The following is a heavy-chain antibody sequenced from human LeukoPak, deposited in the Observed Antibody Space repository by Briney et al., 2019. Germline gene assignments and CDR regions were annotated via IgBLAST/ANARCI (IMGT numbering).Heavy chain of an antibody. J-gene: IGHJ6*02. V-gene: IGHV4-34*01. D-gene: IGHD2-2*03. CDR3: ARGGSTYYYYYYGMDV. CDR2: INHSGST. CDR1: GGSFSGYY. Sequence: SETLSLTCAVYGGSFSGYYWSSIRQPPGKGLEWIGEINHSGSTNYNPSLKSRVTISVDTSKNQFSLKLSSVTAADTAVYYCARGGSTYYYYYYGMDVWGQGTTVTVSS.